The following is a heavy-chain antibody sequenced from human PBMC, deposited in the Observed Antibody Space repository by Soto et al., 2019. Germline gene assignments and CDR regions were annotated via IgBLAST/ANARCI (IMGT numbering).Heavy chain of an antibody. D-gene: IGHD3-10*01. CDR3: AVYGSGSSDYYYMDV. J-gene: IGHJ6*03. Sequence: GGSLRLSCAASGFTFSSYEMNWVRQAPGKGLEWVSYISSSGSTIYYADSVKGRFTISRDNAKNSLYLQMNSLRAEDTAVYYCAVYGSGSSDYYYMDVWGKGTTVTVSS. CDR2: ISSSGSTI. CDR1: GFTFSSYE. V-gene: IGHV3-48*03.